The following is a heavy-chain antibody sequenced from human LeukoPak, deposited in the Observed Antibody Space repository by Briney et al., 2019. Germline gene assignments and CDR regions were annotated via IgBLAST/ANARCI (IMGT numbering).Heavy chain of an antibody. D-gene: IGHD2-15*01. CDR3: AKDYSAANTPIDF. CDR2: INGGGVST. Sequence: GGSLRLSCAASGFTFSSYAMSWVRQAPGKGLEWFSAINGGGVSTFYADSVKGRFTISRDNSKNTLYLQMNSLKTEDTAVYSCAKDYSAANTPIDFWGQGTLVTVSS. CDR1: GFTFSSYA. V-gene: IGHV3-23*01. J-gene: IGHJ4*02.